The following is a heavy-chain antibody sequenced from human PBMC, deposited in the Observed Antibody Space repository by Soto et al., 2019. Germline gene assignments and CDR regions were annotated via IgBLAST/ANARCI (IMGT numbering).Heavy chain of an antibody. V-gene: IGHV4-39*01. D-gene: IGHD2-2*01. J-gene: IGHJ4*02. CDR3: ARRFVVVPAAPFDY. CDR2: IYYSGST. CDR1: GGSISSSSYY. Sequence: SETLSLTCTVSGGSISSSSYYWGWIRQPPGKGLEWIGSIYYSGSTYYNPSLKSRVTISVDTSKNQFSLKLSSVTAADTAVYYCARRFVVVPAAPFDYWGQGTLVTVSS.